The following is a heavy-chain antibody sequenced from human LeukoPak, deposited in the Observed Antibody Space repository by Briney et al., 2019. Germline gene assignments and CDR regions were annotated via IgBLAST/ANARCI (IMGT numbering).Heavy chain of an antibody. D-gene: IGHD2-2*02. CDR2: IYYSGST. V-gene: IGHV4-39*07. CDR1: GGSISSNNYY. CDR3: AREGYCSSISCYTDV. Sequence: PSETLSLTCTVSGGSISSNNYYWGWIRQPPGKGLEWIGSIYYSGSTYYNPSLKSRVTISVDTSKNQFSLKLSSVTAADTAVYYCAREGYCSSISCYTDVRGKGTTVTVSS. J-gene: IGHJ6*04.